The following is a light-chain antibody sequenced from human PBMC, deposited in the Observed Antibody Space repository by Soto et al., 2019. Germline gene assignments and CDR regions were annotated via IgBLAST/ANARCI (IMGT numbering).Light chain of an antibody. CDR1: QSVSSSY. CDR2: GAS. CDR3: QQYGSSLAT. Sequence: EIVLTQSPCTLSLSPGDRATFFCWASQSVSSSYLAWYQQKPGKAPRLLIYGASSRATGIPERFSGSGSGTEFTLTISRLEPEDFAVYYCQQYGSSLATFGGGTKVEIK. V-gene: IGKV3-20*01. J-gene: IGKJ4*01.